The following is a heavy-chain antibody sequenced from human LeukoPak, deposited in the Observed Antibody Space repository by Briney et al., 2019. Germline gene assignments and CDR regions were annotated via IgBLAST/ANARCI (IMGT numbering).Heavy chain of an antibody. CDR1: GFTFSSYG. Sequence: GGSLRPSCAASGFTFSSYGMHWVRQAPGKGLEWVAFIRYDGSNKYYADSVKGRFTISRDNSKNTLYLQMNSLRAEDTAVHYCAKVGRIVGATPSDYWGQGTLVTVSS. D-gene: IGHD1-26*01. CDR3: AKVGRIVGATPSDY. V-gene: IGHV3-30*02. J-gene: IGHJ4*02. CDR2: IRYDGSNK.